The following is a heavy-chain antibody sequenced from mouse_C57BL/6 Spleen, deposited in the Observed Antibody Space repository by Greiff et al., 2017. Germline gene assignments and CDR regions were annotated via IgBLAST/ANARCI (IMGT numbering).Heavy chain of an antibody. CDR3: TQFYGSSPAVFAY. J-gene: IGHJ3*01. CDR1: GYTFTDYE. CDR2: IDPETGGT. D-gene: IGHD1-1*01. Sequence: VQLQQSGAELVRPGASVTLSCKASGYTFTDYEMHWVKQTPVHGLEWIGAIDPETGGTAYNQKFKGKAILTADKSSSTAYTALRSLTSEDSAVXYCTQFYGSSPAVFAYWGKGTLVTVSA. V-gene: IGHV1-15*01.